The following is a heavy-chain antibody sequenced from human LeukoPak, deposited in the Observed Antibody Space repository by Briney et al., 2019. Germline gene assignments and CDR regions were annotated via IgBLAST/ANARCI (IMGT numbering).Heavy chain of an antibody. V-gene: IGHV6-1*01. D-gene: IGHD2-15*01. CDR2: TYYRSKWYN. J-gene: IGHJ5*02. CDR3: ARGDYCSGGSCYSDGSHNWFDP. CDR1: GDSVSSNSAA. Sequence: SQTLSLTCAISGDSVSSNSAAWNWIRQSPSRGLEWLGRTYYRSKWYNDYAVSVKSRITINPDTSKNQFSLQLNSVTPEDTAVYYRARGDYCSGGSCYSDGSHNWFDPWGQGTLVTVSS.